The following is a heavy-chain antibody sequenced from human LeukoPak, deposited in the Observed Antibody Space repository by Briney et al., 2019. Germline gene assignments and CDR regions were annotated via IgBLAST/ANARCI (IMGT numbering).Heavy chain of an antibody. V-gene: IGHV4-59*01. CDR1: GGSTSSYY. D-gene: IGHD5-12*01. Sequence: SETLSLTCTVSGGSTSSYYWSWIRQPPGKGLEWMGYIYYSGSTNYNPSLKSRVTISVDTSKNQFSLKLSSVTAADTAVYYCARANSGYHFDYWGQGTLVTVSS. J-gene: IGHJ4*02. CDR2: IYYSGST. CDR3: ARANSGYHFDY.